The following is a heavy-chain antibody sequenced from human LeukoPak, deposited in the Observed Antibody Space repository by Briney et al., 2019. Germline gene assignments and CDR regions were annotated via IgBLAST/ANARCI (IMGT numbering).Heavy chain of an antibody. Sequence: SETLSLTRTVSGGSISSYYWSWIRQPAGKGLEWIGRFYTSRSTKYNPSLKSRVTMSEDTSKNQFSLKLSFVTAADTAVYYCARGFLGDYFGSGSYYVFDYWGQGTLVTVSS. CDR1: GGSISSYY. V-gene: IGHV4-4*07. J-gene: IGHJ4*02. D-gene: IGHD3-10*01. CDR3: ARGFLGDYFGSGSYYVFDY. CDR2: FYTSRST.